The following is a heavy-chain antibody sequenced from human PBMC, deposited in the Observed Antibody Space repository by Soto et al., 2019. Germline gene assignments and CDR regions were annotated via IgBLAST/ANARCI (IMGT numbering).Heavy chain of an antibody. Sequence: GGSLRLSCAASGFTFDDYAMHWVRQAPGKGLEWVSGISWNSGSIGYADSVKGRFTISRDNAKNSLYLQMNSLRAEDTALYYCAKDYLQYNWNYDYYMDVWGKGTTVTVSS. V-gene: IGHV3-9*01. CDR1: GFTFDDYA. CDR2: ISWNSGSI. J-gene: IGHJ6*03. D-gene: IGHD1-20*01. CDR3: AKDYLQYNWNYDYYMDV.